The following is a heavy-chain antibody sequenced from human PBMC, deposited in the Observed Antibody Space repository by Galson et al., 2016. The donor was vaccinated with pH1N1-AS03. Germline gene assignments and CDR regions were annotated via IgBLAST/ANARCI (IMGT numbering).Heavy chain of an antibody. J-gene: IGHJ4*02. CDR3: AREPWGSTQGEY. Sequence: SLRLSCAASGFTINNNFMSWVRQAPGKGLEWVSVIYGGGDTFYADSVKGRFTISRDNSKNTVYLQMNSLRVADTAVYYCAREPWGSTQGEYWGQGTLVTVSS. D-gene: IGHD3-16*01. CDR2: IYGGGDT. CDR1: GFTINNNF. V-gene: IGHV3-53*01.